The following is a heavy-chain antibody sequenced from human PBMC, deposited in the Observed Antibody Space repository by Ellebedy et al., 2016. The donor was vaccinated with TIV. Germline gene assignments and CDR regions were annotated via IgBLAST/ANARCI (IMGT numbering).Heavy chain of an antibody. V-gene: IGHV3-7*03. D-gene: IGHD3/OR15-3a*01. Sequence: GESLKISXVTSGFSFSSYWMSWVRQAPGKGLEWVANIKLDGSETYYVDSVKGRFTISRDNAKDLLFLQMNSLRAEDTAVYYCARELRYTNIWTGRGSDYWGQGTLVTVSS. CDR1: GFSFSSYW. J-gene: IGHJ4*02. CDR3: ARELRYTNIWTGRGSDY. CDR2: IKLDGSET.